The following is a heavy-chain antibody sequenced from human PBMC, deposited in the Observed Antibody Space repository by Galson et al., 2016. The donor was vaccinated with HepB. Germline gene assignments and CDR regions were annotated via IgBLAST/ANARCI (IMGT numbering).Heavy chain of an antibody. D-gene: IGHD1-26*01. Sequence: VKVSCKASAYTFTNYAIHWVRQAPGQGLDWMGWIIPGHGDTKYSQTFQGRVTITRDTSANTAYMELSSLRSEDTAVYYCAREGNYYTLDYWGQGTLVTVSS. CDR1: AYTFTNYA. J-gene: IGHJ4*02. V-gene: IGHV1-3*01. CDR3: AREGNYYTLDY. CDR2: IIPGHGDT.